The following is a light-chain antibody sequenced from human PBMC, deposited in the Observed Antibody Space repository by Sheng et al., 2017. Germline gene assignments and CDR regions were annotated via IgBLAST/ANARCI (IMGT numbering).Light chain of an antibody. J-gene: IGKJ1*01. V-gene: IGKV3-11*01. CDR1: QSVSSY. CDR2: DTS. Sequence: EIVLTQSPATLSLSPGERATLSCRASQSVSSYLAWYQQTPGQTPRLLIYDTSNRATGVPDRFSGSGSGTDFTLTISSLEPEDFAVYFCQQYGSSLWTFGQGTRVEIK. CDR3: QQYGSSLWT.